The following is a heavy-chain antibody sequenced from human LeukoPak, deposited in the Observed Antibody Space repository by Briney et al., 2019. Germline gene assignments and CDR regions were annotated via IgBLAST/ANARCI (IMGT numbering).Heavy chain of an antibody. Sequence: GGSLRLSCAASGFTVSSNYMSWVRQAPGKGVEWVSIIYSGGSTYYADSVTGRFTISRDNSKNTLYLQMNSLRAEDTAVYYCARELYSSGWYIDYWGQGTLVTVSS. CDR2: IYSGGST. J-gene: IGHJ4*02. CDR1: GFTVSSNY. CDR3: ARELYSSGWYIDY. V-gene: IGHV3-53*01. D-gene: IGHD6-19*01.